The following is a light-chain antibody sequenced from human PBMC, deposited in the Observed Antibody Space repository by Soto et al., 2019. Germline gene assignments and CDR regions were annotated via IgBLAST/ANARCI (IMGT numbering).Light chain of an antibody. CDR3: QQPFNSPLT. J-gene: IGKJ5*01. CDR2: DAS. Sequence: EIVLTQSPVTLSLSPGERATLSCRASQSINNYLAWYQQKPGQAPRLLIYDASNRATGIPARFSGSGSGTVFPLTISSLDPEDSAVYSCQQPFNSPLTFGQGKRLDIK. V-gene: IGKV3-11*01. CDR1: QSINNY.